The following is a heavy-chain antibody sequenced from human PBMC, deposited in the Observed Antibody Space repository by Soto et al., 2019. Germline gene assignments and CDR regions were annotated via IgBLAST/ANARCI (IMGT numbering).Heavy chain of an antibody. D-gene: IGHD6-13*01. Sequence: EVQLLESGGGLVQPGGSLRLSCAASGFTFSSYAMSWVRQAPGKGLEWVSAISGSGGSTYYADSVKGRFTISRDNSKNTLYLQMNSLRAEDTAVYYCLGIAAGDDAFDIWGQGTMVTVSS. CDR3: LGIAAGDDAFDI. CDR2: ISGSGGST. J-gene: IGHJ3*02. V-gene: IGHV3-23*01. CDR1: GFTFSSYA.